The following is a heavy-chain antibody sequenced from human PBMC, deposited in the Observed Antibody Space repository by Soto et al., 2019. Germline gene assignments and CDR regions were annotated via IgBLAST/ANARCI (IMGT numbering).Heavy chain of an antibody. CDR1: GFSLSTSGVG. CDR2: IYWDDDK. V-gene: IGHV2-5*02. D-gene: IGHD2-2*01. J-gene: IGHJ5*02. CDR3: AHYSLVVPLPGWVDP. Sequence: QITLKESGPTLVKPTQTLTLTCTFSGFSLSTSGVGVGWIRQPPGKALEWLALIYWDDDKRYSPSLKSRLTITKDTSKNQVVLTMTNMDPLDPATYYCAHYSLVVPLPGWVDPWGQGTLVTVSS.